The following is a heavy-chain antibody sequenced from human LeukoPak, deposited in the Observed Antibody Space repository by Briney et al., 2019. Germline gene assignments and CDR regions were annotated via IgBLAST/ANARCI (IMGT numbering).Heavy chain of an antibody. CDR2: ISYDGNNK. CDR1: GFTFSTYA. J-gene: IGHJ5*02. CDR3: AGAPSNNWYRLDP. D-gene: IGHD6-13*01. V-gene: IGHV3-30*14. Sequence: QPGGSLGLSCAASGFTFSTYAMHWVRQALGKGLEWVAVISYDGNNKYYADSVRGRFTISRDNSKNTLYLQMNSLRTDDTAVYYCAGAPSNNWYRLDPWGQGTLVTVSS.